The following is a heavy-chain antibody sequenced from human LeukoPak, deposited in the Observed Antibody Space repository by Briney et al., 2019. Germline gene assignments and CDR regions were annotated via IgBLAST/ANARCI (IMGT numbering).Heavy chain of an antibody. V-gene: IGHV4-38-2*01. CDR2: IYHSGST. CDR1: GYSISSGYY. D-gene: IGHD1-1*01. J-gene: IGHJ4*02. Sequence: SETLSLTCAVSGYSISSGYYWGWIRQPPGKGLEWIGGIYHSGSTYYNPSLKSRVTISVDTSKNQFSLKLSSVTAADTAVYYCARQTGTTPSFDYWGQGTLVTVSS. CDR3: ARQTGTTPSFDY.